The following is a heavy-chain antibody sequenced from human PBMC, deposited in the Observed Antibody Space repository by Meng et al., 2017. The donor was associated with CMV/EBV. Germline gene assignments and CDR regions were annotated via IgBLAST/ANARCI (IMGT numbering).Heavy chain of an antibody. CDR3: ARGGIAAAGLH. D-gene: IGHD6-13*01. CDR1: GGSISSSRYY. Sequence: QASVPGLGNPSETPSLTVAVSGGSISSSRYYWGWCRQPPRKGLEWIWSIYYSGSTYYNPSLKSRVTISVDTSKNQFSLKLSSVTAADTAVYYCARGGIAAAGLHWGQGTLVTVSS. V-gene: IGHV4-39*07. J-gene: IGHJ4*02. CDR2: IYYSGST.